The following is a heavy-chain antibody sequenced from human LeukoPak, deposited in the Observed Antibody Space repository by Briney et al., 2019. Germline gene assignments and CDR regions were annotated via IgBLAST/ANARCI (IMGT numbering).Heavy chain of an antibody. CDR2: IIPIFGTA. D-gene: IGHD3-16*01. CDR1: GGTFSSYA. V-gene: IGHV1-69*05. Sequence: SVKVSCKASGGTFSSYAISWVRQAHGQGLEWMGRIIPIFGTADYAQKFQGRGTITTDESTSTAYTQLSSLRSEDTAVYYCARDLATFDDYWGQGTLVTVSS. J-gene: IGHJ4*02. CDR3: ARDLATFDDY.